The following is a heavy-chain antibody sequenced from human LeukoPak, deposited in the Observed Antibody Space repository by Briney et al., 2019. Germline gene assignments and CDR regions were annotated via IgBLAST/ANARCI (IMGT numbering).Heavy chain of an antibody. CDR3: AKGGDSSDYFLVDY. Sequence: GGSLRLSCAASGFTFDDYAMHWVRQAPGKGLEWVSGISWNSGSIGYADSVKGRFTISRDNAKNSLYLQMNSLRAEDMALYYCAKGGDSSDYFLVDYWGQGTLVTVSS. CDR2: ISWNSGSI. D-gene: IGHD3-22*01. V-gene: IGHV3-9*03. J-gene: IGHJ4*02. CDR1: GFTFDDYA.